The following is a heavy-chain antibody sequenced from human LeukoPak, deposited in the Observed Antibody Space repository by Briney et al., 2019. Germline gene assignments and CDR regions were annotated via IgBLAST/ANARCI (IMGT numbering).Heavy chain of an antibody. J-gene: IGHJ3*02. V-gene: IGHV4-39*01. CDR1: GASMSSSDYY. Sequence: SETLSLTCTVSGASMSSSDYYWGWIRQPPGKGLEWIGSLYSGGLTYYNPSLKSRVTIPVDTSKNQFSLKVTSVTAADTAVYSCASGGYSSGWYGSFDIWGQWTVVTVSS. CDR2: LYSGGLT. CDR3: ASGGYSSGWYGSFDI. D-gene: IGHD6-19*01.